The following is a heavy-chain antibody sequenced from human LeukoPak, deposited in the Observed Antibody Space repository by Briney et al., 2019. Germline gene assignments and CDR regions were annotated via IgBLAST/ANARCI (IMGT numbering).Heavy chain of an antibody. CDR3: ARDGQEGYSSGWYWDYYYYYMDV. CDR2: INPNSGGT. V-gene: IGHV1-2*02. Sequence: ASVKVSCKASGYTFTGYYMHWVRQAPGQGLEWMGWINPNSGGTNYAQKFQGRVTMTRDTSIGTAYMELSRLRSDDTAVYYCARDGQEGYSSGWYWDYYYYYMDVWGKGTTVTVSS. J-gene: IGHJ6*03. D-gene: IGHD6-19*01. CDR1: GYTFTGYY.